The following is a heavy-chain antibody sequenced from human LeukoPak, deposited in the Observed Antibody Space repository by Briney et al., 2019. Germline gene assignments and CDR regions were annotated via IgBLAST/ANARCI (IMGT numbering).Heavy chain of an antibody. Sequence: SETLSLTCTVSGGSISSYYWSWIRQPPGKGLEWIGYIYYSGSTNYNPSLKSRVTMSVDTSKNQFSLKLSSVTAADTAVYYCARASGMIVPAAIYYYYYMDVWGKGTTVTVSS. CDR2: IYYSGST. CDR3: ARASGMIVPAAIYYYYYMDV. D-gene: IGHD2-2*01. J-gene: IGHJ6*03. V-gene: IGHV4-59*12. CDR1: GGSISSYY.